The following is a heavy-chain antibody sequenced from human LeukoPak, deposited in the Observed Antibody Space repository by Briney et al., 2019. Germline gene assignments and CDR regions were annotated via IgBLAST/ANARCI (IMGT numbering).Heavy chain of an antibody. CDR1: GGSISSYY. CDR3: ARFAYCGGHCWYYFDY. V-gene: IGHV4-59*01. Sequence: PAEPLSLTCTVSGGSISSYYWSWIRQPPGKGLEWIGYIYSSGSTNYNPSLKSRITISVDTSKIQIPLKLSSVTAADTAVYYCARFAYCGGHCWYYFDYWGQGSLVTVSS. CDR2: IYSSGST. D-gene: IGHD2-21*02. J-gene: IGHJ4*02.